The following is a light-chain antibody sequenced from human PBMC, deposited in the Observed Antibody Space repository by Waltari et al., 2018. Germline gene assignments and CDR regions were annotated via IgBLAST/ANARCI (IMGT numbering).Light chain of an antibody. CDR3: MQGTHWPYT. CDR2: TVS. V-gene: IGKV2-30*02. CDR1: QSLVHSNGNTY. Sequence: SLPVTLGQPASISCKSSQSLVHSNGNTYLQWFQQRPGQSPRRLIYTVSNRESGVPDRFSGIGSGTDFTLKISRVEAEDVGVYFCMQGTHWPYTFGQGTRLDIK. J-gene: IGKJ2*01.